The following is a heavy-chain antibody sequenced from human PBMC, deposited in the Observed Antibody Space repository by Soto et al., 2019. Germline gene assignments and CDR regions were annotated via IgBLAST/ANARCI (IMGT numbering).Heavy chain of an antibody. Sequence: QVQLVQSGAEVKKPGASVQVSCKASGLAFPIDDIIWVRQTIGQGLEFMGWMNPSGSNTGYAQKFQGRATFTWNTATSTAYMDLSGLRSEDTAVYYCARYRTKVPVAFGVWGQGTMVTVSS. D-gene: IGHD3-16*02. CDR2: MNPSGSNT. CDR1: GLAFPIDD. J-gene: IGHJ3*01. CDR3: ARYRTKVPVAFGV. V-gene: IGHV1-8*01.